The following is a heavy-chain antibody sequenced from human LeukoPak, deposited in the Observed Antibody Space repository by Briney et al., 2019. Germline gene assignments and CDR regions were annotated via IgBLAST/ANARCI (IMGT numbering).Heavy chain of an antibody. V-gene: IGHV7-4-1*02. CDR3: TTDSPLYSGNYYEVP. J-gene: IGHJ5*02. CDR2: INTNTGNP. D-gene: IGHD1-26*01. CDR1: GYTFTSYA. Sequence: GASVKVSCKASGYTFTSYAMNWVRQAPGQGLEWMGWINTNTGNPTYAQGFTGRFVFSLDTSVSTAYLQISSLKAEDTAVYYCTTDSPLYSGNYYEVPWGQGTLVTVSS.